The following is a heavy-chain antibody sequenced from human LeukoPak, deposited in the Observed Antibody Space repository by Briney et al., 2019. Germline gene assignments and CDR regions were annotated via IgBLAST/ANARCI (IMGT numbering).Heavy chain of an antibody. CDR2: IKQDGSEK. J-gene: IGHJ2*01. Sequence: GGSLRLSCAASGFIFSSYWMSWVRQAPGKGLEWVANIKQDGSEKYYVDSVKGRFTISRDNAKNSLYLQMNSLRAEDTAVYYCARQMTDSRGWYFDLWGRGTLVTVSS. CDR1: GFIFSSYW. CDR3: ARQMTDSRGWYFDL. V-gene: IGHV3-7*01. D-gene: IGHD2-21*02.